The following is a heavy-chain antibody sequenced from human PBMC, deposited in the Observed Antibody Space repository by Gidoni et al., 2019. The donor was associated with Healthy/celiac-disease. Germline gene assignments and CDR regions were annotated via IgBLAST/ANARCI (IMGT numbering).Heavy chain of an antibody. J-gene: IGHJ4*02. CDR1: GVTFSSYR. CDR2: ISSSRSTI. D-gene: IGHD3-3*01. CDR3: ARGRIVYDSVDY. Sequence: EVQLVESGGGWVQPGGSPRRSGAAAGVTFSSYRMNWVRQAPGKGLEWVSYISSSRSTIYYAASVKGRFTISRDNAKHSLYLQMNSLRAEDTAVYYCARGRIVYDSVDYWGQGTLVTVSS. V-gene: IGHV3-48*01.